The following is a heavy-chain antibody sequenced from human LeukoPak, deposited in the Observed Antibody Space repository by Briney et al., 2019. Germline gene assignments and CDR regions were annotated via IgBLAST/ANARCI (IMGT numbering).Heavy chain of an antibody. CDR1: GGSISSYY. V-gene: IGHV4-4*07. CDR3: ARAVVPAADNWFDP. Sequence: SDTLSLTCTVSGGSISSYYWSWIRQPAGKGLEWIGRIYTSGSTNYNPSLKSRVTMSVDTSKNQFSLKLSSVTAADTAVYYCARAVVPAADNWFDPWGQGTLVTVSS. CDR2: IYTSGST. D-gene: IGHD2-2*01. J-gene: IGHJ5*02.